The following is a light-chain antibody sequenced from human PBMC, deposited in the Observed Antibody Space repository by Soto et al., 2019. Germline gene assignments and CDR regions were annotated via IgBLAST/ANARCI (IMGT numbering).Light chain of an antibody. CDR2: GAS. CDR3: QQYSDWWT. J-gene: IGKJ1*01. V-gene: IGKV3-15*01. Sequence: EIVVTQSPGTLSLSPGERATLPCRASQSVSSKLAWYQQKPGQGPRLLIYGASSTATGIPGRFGGSGSGTEFTLTISSMQSEDPADDYCQQYSDWWTLGQGTKVDIK. CDR1: QSVSSK.